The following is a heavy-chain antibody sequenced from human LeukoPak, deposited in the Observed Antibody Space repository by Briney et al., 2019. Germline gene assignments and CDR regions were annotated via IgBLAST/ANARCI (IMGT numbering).Heavy chain of an antibody. CDR1: GGSTSSYY. Sequence: SETLSLTCTVSGGSTSSYYWSWIRQPAGKGLEWIGRIYTSGSTNYNPSLKSRVTMSVDTSKNQFSLKLSSVTAADTAVYYCARVRRIAAAGSDWFDPWGQGTLVPVSS. CDR3: ARVRRIAAAGSDWFDP. D-gene: IGHD6-13*01. CDR2: IYTSGST. V-gene: IGHV4-4*07. J-gene: IGHJ5*02.